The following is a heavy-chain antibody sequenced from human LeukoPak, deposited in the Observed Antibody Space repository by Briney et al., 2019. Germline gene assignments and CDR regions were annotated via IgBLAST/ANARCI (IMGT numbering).Heavy chain of an antibody. J-gene: IGHJ3*02. CDR1: GFTFSSYT. D-gene: IGHD4-23*01. Sequence: GGSLRLSCAASGFTFSSYTMNWVRQAPGKGLEWVSSISSSSAYKYYAYSGKVRFTISTDNAKNSLYLQLTSLRAEDTALYFCARRFLNSLDIWGQGTMVVVSS. CDR3: ARRFLNSLDI. CDR2: ISSSSAYK. V-gene: IGHV3-21*01.